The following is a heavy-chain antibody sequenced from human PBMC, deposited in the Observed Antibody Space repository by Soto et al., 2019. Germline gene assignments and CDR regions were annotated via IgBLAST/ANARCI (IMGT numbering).Heavy chain of an antibody. Sequence: QLHLQESGPGLVKPSETLSLTCTVSDGSISSSGDYYWAWIRQPPGKGLEWIGRVHHRGSTYYNPSLRGRVAISVDKSKNQFALKVTSVTAADTAVYYCARLFNHIYGDDYFDSWGQGTLVTVSS. CDR2: VHHRGST. CDR1: DGSISSSGDYY. V-gene: IGHV4-39*01. CDR3: ARLFNHIYGDDYFDS. D-gene: IGHD4-17*01. J-gene: IGHJ4*02.